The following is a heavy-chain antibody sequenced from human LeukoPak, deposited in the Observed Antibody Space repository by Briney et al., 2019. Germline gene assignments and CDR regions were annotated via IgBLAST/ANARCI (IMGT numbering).Heavy chain of an antibody. CDR1: GFTFSSYS. Sequence: GGSLRLSCAASGFTFSSYSMNWVRQAPGKGLERVSSISSSSSYIYYADSVKGRFTISRDNAKNSLYLQMNSLRAEDTAVYYCAREVHTIFGVVPFDYWGQGTLVTVSS. CDR2: ISSSSSYI. J-gene: IGHJ4*02. D-gene: IGHD3-3*01. CDR3: AREVHTIFGVVPFDY. V-gene: IGHV3-21*01.